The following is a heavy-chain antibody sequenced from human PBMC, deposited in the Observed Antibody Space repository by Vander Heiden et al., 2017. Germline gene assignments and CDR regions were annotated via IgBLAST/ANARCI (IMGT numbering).Heavy chain of an antibody. CDR3: ARDAWVRDYDYILGSNRPLGYGMDV. D-gene: IGHD3-16*02. CDR2: MNPNNGHT. V-gene: IGHV1-8*01. Sequence: QVQLVQSGAEVKKPGASVKVSCKASGYTFTNYDINWVRQAPGQGLEGMAWMNPNNGHTGYARKFQGRISMTMKTSISTAYMELSSLTSEDTAVYYCARDAWVRDYDYILGSNRPLGYGMDVWGQGTTVTVSS. J-gene: IGHJ6*02. CDR1: GYTFTNYD.